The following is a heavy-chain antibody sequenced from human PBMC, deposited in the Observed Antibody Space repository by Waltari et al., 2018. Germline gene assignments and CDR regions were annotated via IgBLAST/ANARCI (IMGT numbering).Heavy chain of an antibody. CDR3: ARAGGSYCFDY. Sequence: QVQLQESGPGLVKPSETLSLTCTVSGGSISSHYWSWIRQPPGKGLEWIGYIYYSGSTNYNPSLKSRVTISVDTSKNQFSLKLSSVTAADTAVYYCARAGGSYCFDYWGQGTLVTVSS. V-gene: IGHV4-59*11. J-gene: IGHJ4*02. CDR1: GGSISSHY. D-gene: IGHD1-26*01. CDR2: IYYSGST.